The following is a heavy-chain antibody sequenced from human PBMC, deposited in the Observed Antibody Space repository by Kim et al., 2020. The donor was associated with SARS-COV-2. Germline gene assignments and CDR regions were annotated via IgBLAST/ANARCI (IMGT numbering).Heavy chain of an antibody. CDR2: MNPNSGNT. V-gene: IGHV1-8*01. Sequence: ASVKVSCKASGYTFTSYDINWVRQATGQGLEWMGWMNPNSGNTGYAQKFQGRVTMTRHTSICTAYMELSSLRAEDTAVYYCPCTVRVATILHYYYYMEVW. CDR1: GYTFTSYD. D-gene: IGHD5-12*01. J-gene: IGHJ6*03. CDR3: PCTVRVATILHYYYYMEV.